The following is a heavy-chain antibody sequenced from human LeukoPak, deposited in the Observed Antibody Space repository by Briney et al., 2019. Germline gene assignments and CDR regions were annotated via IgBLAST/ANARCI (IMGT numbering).Heavy chain of an antibody. CDR2: ISRSGSTI. CDR1: GFTFSSYE. CDR3: ARGGYDSPWYFDY. D-gene: IGHD5-12*01. V-gene: IGHV3-48*03. J-gene: IGHJ4*02. Sequence: PGGSLRLSCAASGFTFSSYETNWVRQAPGKGLEWLSYISRSGSTIYYADSVKGRFTISRDNAKKSLYLQMNSLRAEDTAVYYCARGGYDSPWYFDYWGQGTLVTVSS.